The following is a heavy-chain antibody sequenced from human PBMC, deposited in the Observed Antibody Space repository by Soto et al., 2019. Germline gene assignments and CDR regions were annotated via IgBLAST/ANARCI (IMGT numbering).Heavy chain of an antibody. CDR1: GGSVSSGDYF. J-gene: IGHJ6*02. V-gene: IGHV4-61*08. CDR3: ARSPNYYYYGLDV. D-gene: IGHD3-10*01. CDR2: IYYSGST. Sequence: SETLSLTCTVSGGSVSSGDYFWSWLRQSPGKRLEWIAYIYYSGSTNYNPSLKSRATISVDTSKSQVSLTLTSMTAADAALYYCARSPNYYYYGLDVWGQGTAVTVSS.